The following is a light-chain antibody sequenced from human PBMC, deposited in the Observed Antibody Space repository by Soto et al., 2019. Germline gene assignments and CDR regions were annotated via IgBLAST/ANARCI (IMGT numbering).Light chain of an antibody. Sequence: DIQMPQSPSTLSASVGDRVTITCRASQSISSWLAWYQQKPGKAPKLLIYKASSLESGVPSRLSRSRSRTEFTVAITSLQPDDLATIYCKLYNSYSQTFGQGTKVESK. CDR3: KLYNSYSQT. J-gene: IGKJ1*01. V-gene: IGKV1-5*03. CDR1: QSISSW. CDR2: KAS.